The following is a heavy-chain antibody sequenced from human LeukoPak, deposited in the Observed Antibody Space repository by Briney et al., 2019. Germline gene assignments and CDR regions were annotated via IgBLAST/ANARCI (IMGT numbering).Heavy chain of an antibody. CDR2: VNAGNGNT. V-gene: IGHV1-3*01. CDR1: GYTFTSSA. D-gene: IGHD6-13*01. J-gene: IGHJ4*02. CDR3: ARVGGIAAAEFLDY. Sequence: ASVKVSCKASGYTFTSSALHWVRQVPGQRLEWMGWVNAGNGNTKYSQKFQGRVSITWDTSASTAYMELSSLRSEDTAVYYCARVGGIAAAEFLDYWGQGTLVTVSS.